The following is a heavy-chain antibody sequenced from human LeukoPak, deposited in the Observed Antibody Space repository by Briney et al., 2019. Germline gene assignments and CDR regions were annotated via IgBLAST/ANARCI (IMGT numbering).Heavy chain of an antibody. D-gene: IGHD3-9*01. CDR3: ARDGDPVYYDILTGYYIGAFDI. J-gene: IGHJ3*02. Sequence: SETLSLSCPVSGGSISSYYWSWIRQPPGKGLEWIGYIYYSGSTNYNTSLKSRVTISVDTSKNQFSLKLSSVTAAVTAVYYCARDGDPVYYDILTGYYIGAFDIWGQGTMVTVSS. CDR1: GGSISSYY. V-gene: IGHV4-59*01. CDR2: IYYSGST.